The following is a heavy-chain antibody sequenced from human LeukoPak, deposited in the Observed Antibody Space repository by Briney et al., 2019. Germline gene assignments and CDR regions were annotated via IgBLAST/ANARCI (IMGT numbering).Heavy chain of an antibody. J-gene: IGHJ6*02. CDR2: ISWNSGSI. V-gene: IGHV3-9*01. CDR1: GFTFDDCA. D-gene: IGHD2-15*01. Sequence: GGSLRLSCAASGFTFDDCAMHWVRQAPGKGLEWVSGISWNSGSIGYADSVKGRFTISRDNAKNSLHLQMNSLRAEDTALYYCAKDSSGRQYYYYGMDVWGQGTTVTVSS. CDR3: AKDSSGRQYYYYGMDV.